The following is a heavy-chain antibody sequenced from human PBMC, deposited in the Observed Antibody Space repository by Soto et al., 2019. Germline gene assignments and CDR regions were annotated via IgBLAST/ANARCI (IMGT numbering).Heavy chain of an antibody. CDR2: ISGSGGST. J-gene: IGHJ5*02. CDR1: GFTFSSYA. D-gene: IGHD3-10*01. Sequence: PGGSLRLSCAASGFTFSSYAMSWVRQAPGKGLEWVSAISGSGGSTYYADSVKGRFTISRDNSKNTLYLQMNSLRAEDTAVYYCAKEQTPSGSGRFVNWSDPWGQGTLVTVSS. V-gene: IGHV3-23*01. CDR3: AKEQTPSGSGRFVNWSDP.